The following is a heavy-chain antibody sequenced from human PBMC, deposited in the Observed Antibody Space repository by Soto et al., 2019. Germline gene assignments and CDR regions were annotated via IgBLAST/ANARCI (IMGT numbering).Heavy chain of an antibody. CDR1: GGSISSGGYY. CDR3: ARGNSYGFGWFDP. V-gene: IGHV4-31*03. Sequence: QVQLQESGPGLVKPSQTLSLTCTVSGGSISSGGYYWSWIRQHPGKGLEWIGYIYYSGSTYYNPSLKSRVTILVDTSKNQFSLELSSVTAADTAVYYCARGNSYGFGWFDPWGQGTLVTVSS. J-gene: IGHJ5*02. CDR2: IYYSGST. D-gene: IGHD5-18*01.